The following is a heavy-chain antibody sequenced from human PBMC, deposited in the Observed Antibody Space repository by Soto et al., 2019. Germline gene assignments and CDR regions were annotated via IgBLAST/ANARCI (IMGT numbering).Heavy chain of an antibody. J-gene: IGHJ4*02. D-gene: IGHD1-26*01. CDR3: ARGRQAVGLEF. CDR2: VYIGGET. V-gene: IGHV4-4*07. Sequence: SETLSLTCTVSGDSISIDYWSWIRQPAGKGLEWIGRVYIGGETNYNPSLKSRLTMSLDTSKRQFSLKLSSVTAADTAVYHCARGRQAVGLEFWGLGTLVTVSS. CDR1: GDSISIDY.